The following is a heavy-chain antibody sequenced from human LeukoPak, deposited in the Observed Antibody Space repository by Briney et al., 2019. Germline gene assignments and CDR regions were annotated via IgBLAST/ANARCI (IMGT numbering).Heavy chain of an antibody. V-gene: IGHV3-23*01. CDR2: VGSDNKP. D-gene: IGHD4-11*01. Sequence: GGSLRLSCEASGFTFSAYAMTWVRQAPGKGLEWVSSVGSDNKPHYSESVKGRFAISRDNSKSMLFLQLNSLRAEDTAVYYCAKDTGYYFDYWGQGTLVTVSS. J-gene: IGHJ4*02. CDR3: AKDTGYYFDY. CDR1: GFTFSAYA.